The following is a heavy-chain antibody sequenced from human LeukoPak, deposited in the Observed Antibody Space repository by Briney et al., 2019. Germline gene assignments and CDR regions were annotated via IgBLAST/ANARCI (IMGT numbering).Heavy chain of an antibody. CDR1: GGSISSSSYY. CDR2: IYYSGST. V-gene: IGHV4-39*07. Sequence: PSETLSLTCTVAGGSISSSSYYWGWIRQPPGKGLEWIGSIYYSGSTYYNPSLKSRVTISVDTTKNQFSLKLSSVTAADTAVYYCAATDIVVVPAANPFDYWGQGTLVTVSS. CDR3: AATDIVVVPAANPFDY. D-gene: IGHD2-2*01. J-gene: IGHJ4*02.